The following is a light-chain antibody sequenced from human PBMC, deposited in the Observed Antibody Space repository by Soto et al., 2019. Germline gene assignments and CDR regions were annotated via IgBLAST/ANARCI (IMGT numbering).Light chain of an antibody. J-gene: IGKJ1*01. CDR1: QSIVYSDGIAY. CDR3: MQGTHWPPT. CDR2: KAS. Sequence: DVAMTQSPLSLPVTLGQPASISCRSSQSIVYSDGIAYLSWFHQRPGQSPRRLIYKASNRDSGVTDRFSGSGSGTDFTLQINRVEAEDVGVFYCMQGTHWPPTFGRGTRVEIK. V-gene: IGKV2-30*01.